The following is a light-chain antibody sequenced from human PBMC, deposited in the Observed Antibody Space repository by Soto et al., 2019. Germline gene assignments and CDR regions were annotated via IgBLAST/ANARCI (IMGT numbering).Light chain of an antibody. J-gene: IGKJ1*01. V-gene: IGKV3-20*01. Sequence: EIVLTQSPGTLSLSPGERATLSCRASQSVSSSYLAWYQQKPGQAPRLLVYGASSRATGIPDRFSGSGSGTDFTLTITRLEPEDFAMYYCQQYGSSPGKFGQGTKVEIK. CDR2: GAS. CDR3: QQYGSSPGK. CDR1: QSVSSSY.